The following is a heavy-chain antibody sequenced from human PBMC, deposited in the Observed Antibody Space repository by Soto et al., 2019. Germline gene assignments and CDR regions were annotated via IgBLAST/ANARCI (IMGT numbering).Heavy chain of an antibody. CDR2: TYHSGAT. J-gene: IGHJ5*01. V-gene: IGHV4-4*02. Sequence: PSETLALTCSVSGYSTRSSKWWRWHRQAPGRDREGSGDTYHSGATNYNPSLRRRLTMSVDNTKNEFFMKLVSVTAADTAIYFCVRVKSTMEGYNQCDSWGPGTLVTVSS. CDR1: GYSTRSSKW. D-gene: IGHD5-12*01. CDR3: VRVKSTMEGYNQCDS.